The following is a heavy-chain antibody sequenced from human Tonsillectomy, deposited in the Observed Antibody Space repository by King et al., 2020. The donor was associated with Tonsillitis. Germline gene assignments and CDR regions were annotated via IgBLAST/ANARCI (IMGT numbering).Heavy chain of an antibody. CDR2: IYYSGST. J-gene: IGHJ3*02. V-gene: IGHV4-39*01. Sequence: QMQLQESGPGLVKPSETLSLTCTVSGGSISSSSYYWGWIRQPPGKGLEWIGSIYYSGSTYYNPSLKSRVPISVDTSKNQFSLKLSSVTAADTAVYYCAGWCSGGSCYGLGAFDIWGQGTMVTVSS. CDR3: AGWCSGGSCYGLGAFDI. CDR1: GGSISSSSYY. D-gene: IGHD2-15*01.